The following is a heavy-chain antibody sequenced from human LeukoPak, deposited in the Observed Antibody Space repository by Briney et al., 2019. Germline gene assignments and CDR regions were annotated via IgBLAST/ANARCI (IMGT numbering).Heavy chain of an antibody. J-gene: IGHJ4*02. CDR2: ISGSGGST. Sequence: PGGSLRLSCAASGFTFSSYAMSWVRQAPGKGLEWVSAISGSGGSTYYADSVKGRFTISRDNSKNTLYLQMNSLRAEDTAVYYCAKALEDSSGYQTRFRYYFDYWGQGTLVTVSS. CDR3: AKALEDSSGYQTRFRYYFDY. V-gene: IGHV3-23*01. CDR1: GFTFSSYA. D-gene: IGHD3-22*01.